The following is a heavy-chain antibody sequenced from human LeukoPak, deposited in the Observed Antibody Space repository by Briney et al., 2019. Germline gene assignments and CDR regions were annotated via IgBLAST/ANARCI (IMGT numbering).Heavy chain of an antibody. Sequence: PSETLSLTCAVYGGSFSGYFWSWIRQPPGKGLEWIGEINHRGSTNYNPSLKSRVTISVDTSKNQFSLKLSSVTAADTAVYYCARRRTRAAFDIWGQGTMVTVSS. J-gene: IGHJ3*02. CDR3: ARRRTRAAFDI. D-gene: IGHD2-8*01. CDR2: INHRGST. CDR1: GGSFSGYF. V-gene: IGHV4-34*01.